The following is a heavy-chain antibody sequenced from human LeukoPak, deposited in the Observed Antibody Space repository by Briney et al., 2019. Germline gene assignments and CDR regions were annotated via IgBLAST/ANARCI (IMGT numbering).Heavy chain of an antibody. V-gene: IGHV1-24*01. CDR1: GYTFASYD. D-gene: IGHD6-13*01. Sequence: ASVKVSWKASGYTFASYDINWVRQAPGKGLEWMGGFDPEDGETIYAQKFQGRVTMTEDTSTDTAYMELSSLRSEDTAVYYCATVVRVAAAEDWFDPWGQGTLVTVSS. J-gene: IGHJ5*02. CDR2: FDPEDGET. CDR3: ATVVRVAAAEDWFDP.